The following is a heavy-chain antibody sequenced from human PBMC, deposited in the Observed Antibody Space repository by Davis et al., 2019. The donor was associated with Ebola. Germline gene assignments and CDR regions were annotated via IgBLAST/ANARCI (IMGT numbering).Heavy chain of an antibody. J-gene: IGHJ3*02. CDR2: ISAYNGNT. Sequence: ASVKVSCKASGYTFTSYGISWVRQAPGQGLEWMGWISAYNGNTNYAQKLQGRVTMTTDTSTSTAYMELRSLRSDDTAVYYCASGSIVEALDAFDIWGQGTMVTVSS. D-gene: IGHD1-26*01. V-gene: IGHV1-18*01. CDR3: ASGSIVEALDAFDI. CDR1: GYTFTSYG.